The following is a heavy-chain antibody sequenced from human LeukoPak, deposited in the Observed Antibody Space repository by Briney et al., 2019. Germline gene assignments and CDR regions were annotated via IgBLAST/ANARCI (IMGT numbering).Heavy chain of an antibody. Sequence: GGSLRLSCAASGFTFSSYAMSWVRQAPGKGLEWVSAISGSGGSTYYADSVKGRFTISRDNSKNTLYLQMNSLRAEDTAVYYCAKYGGSHPYYYYYYMDVWGKGTTVTVSS. V-gene: IGHV3-23*01. CDR3: AKYGGSHPYYYYYYMDV. D-gene: IGHD1-26*01. CDR2: ISGSGGST. CDR1: GFTFSSYA. J-gene: IGHJ6*03.